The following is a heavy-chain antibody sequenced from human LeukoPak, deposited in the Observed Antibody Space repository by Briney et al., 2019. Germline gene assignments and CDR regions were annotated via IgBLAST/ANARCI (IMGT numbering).Heavy chain of an antibody. V-gene: IGHV4-4*07. J-gene: IGHJ4*02. Sequence: SGTLSLTCTVSGGSISSYYWSWIRQPAGKGREGIGRIYTSGSTNYNPSLKSRVTMSVDTSKNQFSLKLSSVTAADTAVYYCARVGPTGSGSFDYWGQGTLVTVSS. CDR1: GGSISSYY. CDR2: IYTSGST. D-gene: IGHD3-10*01. CDR3: ARVGPTGSGSFDY.